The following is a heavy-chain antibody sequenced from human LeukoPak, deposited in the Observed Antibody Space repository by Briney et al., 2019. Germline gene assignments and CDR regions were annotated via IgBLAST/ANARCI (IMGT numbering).Heavy chain of an antibody. J-gene: IGHJ4*02. Sequence: PGGSLRLSCAASGFTFSSYGMHWVRQAPGKGLEWVAFIRYDGSNKYYADSVKGRFTISRDNSKNTLYLQMNSLRAEDRAVYYCANRTRSGSEYWGQGALVTVSS. CDR1: GFTFSSYG. CDR3: ANRTRSGSEY. D-gene: IGHD3-10*01. V-gene: IGHV3-30*02. CDR2: IRYDGSNK.